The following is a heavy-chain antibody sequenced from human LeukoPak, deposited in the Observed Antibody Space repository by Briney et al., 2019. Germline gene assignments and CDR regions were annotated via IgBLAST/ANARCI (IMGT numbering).Heavy chain of an antibody. CDR2: IYYSGST. CDR3: ASSYYGSGSYFWARTYGIDV. V-gene: IGHV4-59*01. CDR1: GGSISSYY. Sequence: KPSETLSLTCTVSGGSISSYYWSWIRQPPGKGLEWIGYIYYSGSTNYNPSLKSRVTISVDTSKNQFSLKLSSVTAADTAVYYCASSYYGSGSYFWARTYGIDVWGQGTTVTVSS. J-gene: IGHJ6*02. D-gene: IGHD3-10*01.